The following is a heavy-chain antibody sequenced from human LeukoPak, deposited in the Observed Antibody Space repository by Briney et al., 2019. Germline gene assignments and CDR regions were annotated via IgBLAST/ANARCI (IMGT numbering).Heavy chain of an antibody. Sequence: TSETLSLTCTVSGGSISSSSYYWSWIRQPPGKGLEWIGYIYYSGSTYYNPSLKSRVTISVDTSKNQFSLKLSSVTAADTAVYYCARDGLYDSSGPNAFDIWGQGTMVTVSS. CDR1: GGSISSSSYY. J-gene: IGHJ3*02. V-gene: IGHV4-30-4*08. CDR3: ARDGLYDSSGPNAFDI. CDR2: IYYSGST. D-gene: IGHD3-22*01.